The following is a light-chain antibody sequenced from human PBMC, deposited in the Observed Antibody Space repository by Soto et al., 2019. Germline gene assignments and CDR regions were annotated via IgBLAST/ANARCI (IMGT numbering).Light chain of an antibody. CDR2: DVN. J-gene: IGLJ1*01. CDR3: SSYTSSSTHV. Sequence: QSVLTQPASVSGSPGQSIAISCTGTSSDVGGYDYVSWYQQLPGKAPKLMIYDVNNRPSGASIRFSGSKSGNTASLTISGLQAEDEADYYCSSYTSSSTHVFGTGTKVTVL. CDR1: SSDVGGYDY. V-gene: IGLV2-14*03.